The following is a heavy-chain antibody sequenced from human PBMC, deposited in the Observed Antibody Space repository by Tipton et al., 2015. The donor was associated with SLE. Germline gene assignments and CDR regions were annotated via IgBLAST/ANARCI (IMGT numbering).Heavy chain of an antibody. Sequence: SLRLSCAASGFTFNTYWMSWVRQAPGKGLEWVSAIVFGGSTYYADSVKGRFTISRDNSKNALYLQMNSLRVEDTAVYFCARVRVVFASRPDYFHYWGQGTLVTVSS. CDR2: IVFGGST. CDR3: ARVRVVFASRPDYFHY. D-gene: IGHD2-21*01. V-gene: IGHV3-23*01. CDR1: GFTFNTYW. J-gene: IGHJ4*02.